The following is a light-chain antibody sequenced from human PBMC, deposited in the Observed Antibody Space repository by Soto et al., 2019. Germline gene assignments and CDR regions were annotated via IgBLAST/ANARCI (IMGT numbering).Light chain of an antibody. V-gene: IGKV1-5*01. CDR1: HSISSW. Sequence: DIQMTQSPSTLSASVEEKETKTCRASHSISSWLAWYQQKPGKAPKLLIYAASSLESGVPSRFSGSGSGTEFTLTITSLQPDDFATYYCQHYNTYPYMYTFGQGTKVDIK. CDR3: QHYNTYPYMYT. CDR2: AAS. J-gene: IGKJ2*01.